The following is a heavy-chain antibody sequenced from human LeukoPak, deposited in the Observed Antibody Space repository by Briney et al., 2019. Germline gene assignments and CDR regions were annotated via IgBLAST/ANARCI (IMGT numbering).Heavy chain of an antibody. CDR1: GFTFSSYG. D-gene: IGHD7-27*01. CDR3: AKDGNWGFYYYYYYMDV. CDR2: IRYDGSNK. J-gene: IGHJ6*03. V-gene: IGHV3-30*02. Sequence: GGSLRLSCAASGFTFSSYGMHWVRQAPGKGLEWVAFIRYDGSNKYYADSVKGRFTISRDNSKNTLYLQMNSLRAEDTAVYYCAKDGNWGFYYYYYYMDVWGKGTTVTVS.